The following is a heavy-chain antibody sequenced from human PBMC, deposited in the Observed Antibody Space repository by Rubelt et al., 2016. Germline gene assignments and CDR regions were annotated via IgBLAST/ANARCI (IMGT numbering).Heavy chain of an antibody. V-gene: IGHV3-30*04. CDR3: AKTGAAARTEYYFDY. CDR2: ISYDGSNN. J-gene: IGHJ4*02. D-gene: IGHD6-13*01. CDR1: GFTFSSYA. Sequence: QVQLVESGGGVVQPGRSLRLSCAASGFTFSSYAMHWVRQAPGKGLEWVAVISYDGSNNYYADSVKGRFTISRDMSKNTLYLQRNSLRAEETAVYYCAKTGAAARTEYYFDYWGQGTLVTVSS.